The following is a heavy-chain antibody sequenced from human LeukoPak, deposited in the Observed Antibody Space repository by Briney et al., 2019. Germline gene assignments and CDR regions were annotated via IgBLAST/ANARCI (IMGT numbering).Heavy chain of an antibody. Sequence: SGGSLRLSCAASGFTFSSYAMSWVRQAPGKGLEWVSAISGSGGSTYYADSVKGRFTISRDNAKNSLYLQMNSLRAEDTAVYYCARDRMTTRAFDIWGQGTMVTVSS. CDR1: GFTFSSYA. CDR3: ARDRMTTRAFDI. J-gene: IGHJ3*02. V-gene: IGHV3-23*01. D-gene: IGHD4-11*01. CDR2: ISGSGGST.